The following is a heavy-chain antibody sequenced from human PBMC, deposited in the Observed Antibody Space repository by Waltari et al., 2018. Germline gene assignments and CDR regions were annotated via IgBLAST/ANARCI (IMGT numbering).Heavy chain of an antibody. CDR1: GGSISSSSYY. CDR2: IYYSGST. D-gene: IGHD2-2*01. V-gene: IGHV4-39*07. CDR3: ARMVRGYSSSTSCHTDH. J-gene: IGHJ4*02. Sequence: QLQLQESGPGLVKPSETLSLTCTVSGGSISSSSYYWGWVRQPPGKGLEWIGSIYYSGSTYYNPSLKSRVTISVDTSKNQFSLRVSSVTAADTAVFYCARMVRGYSSSTSCHTDHWGQGTLVTVSS.